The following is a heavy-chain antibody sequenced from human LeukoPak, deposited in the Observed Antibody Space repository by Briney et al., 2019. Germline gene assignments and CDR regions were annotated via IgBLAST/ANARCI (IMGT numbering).Heavy chain of an antibody. J-gene: IGHJ6*02. CDR1: GGTFSSYA. CDR2: IIPIFGTA. D-gene: IGHD6-6*01. Sequence: ASVKVSCKASGGTFSSYAISWVRQAPGQGLEWMGGIIPIFGTANYAQKFQGRVTITADESTSTAYMELSSLRSEDTAVYYCARLPLRSIAVGYYGMDVWGQGTTVTVSS. V-gene: IGHV1-69*13. CDR3: ARLPLRSIAVGYYGMDV.